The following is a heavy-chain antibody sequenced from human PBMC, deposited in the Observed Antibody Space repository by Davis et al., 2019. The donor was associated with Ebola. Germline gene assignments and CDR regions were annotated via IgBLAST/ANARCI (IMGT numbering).Heavy chain of an antibody. CDR3: ARDKRDGFNS. CDR2: ISYDGSNK. Sequence: GGSLRLSCAASGFTFSSYAMHWVRQAPGKGLEWVAVISYDGSNKYYADSVKGRFTISRDNSKNTLYLQMNSLRDEDTAVYYCARDKRDGFNSWGQGTMVTVSS. J-gene: IGHJ3*01. CDR1: GFTFSSYA. D-gene: IGHD5-24*01. V-gene: IGHV3-30-3*01.